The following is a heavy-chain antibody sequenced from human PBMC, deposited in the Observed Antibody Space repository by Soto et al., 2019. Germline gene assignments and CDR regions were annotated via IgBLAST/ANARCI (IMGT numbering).Heavy chain of an antibody. CDR2: INPVNGNT. V-gene: IGHV1-3*01. D-gene: IGHD6-13*01. CDR1: GYTFTTYT. J-gene: IGHJ5*02. CDR3: ARGIATGQLDP. Sequence: GASVKVSCKDSGYTFTTYTMNWVRQAPGQRLEWMGWINPVNGNTKSSQKFQDRVIITRDTSASTAYMELRSLRSEDTAAYYCARGIATGQLDPWGQGTLVTASS.